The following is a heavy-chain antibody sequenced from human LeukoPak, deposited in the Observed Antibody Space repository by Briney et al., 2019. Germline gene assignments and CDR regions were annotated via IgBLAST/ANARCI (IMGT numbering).Heavy chain of an antibody. J-gene: IGHJ4*02. CDR2: INRDTGGT. V-gene: IGHV1-2*02. CDR1: GFTLIGHY. D-gene: IGHD2-8*01. CDR3: ARDWDCTRPDCPFEH. Sequence: ASVKVSCKASGFTLIGHYMHWVRQAPGQGLEWMGWINRDTGGTKYAKNFQGRVTMTRDTSISTSYMELSSLNSDDTAVYYCARDWDCTRPDCPFEHWGQGTLVTVSS.